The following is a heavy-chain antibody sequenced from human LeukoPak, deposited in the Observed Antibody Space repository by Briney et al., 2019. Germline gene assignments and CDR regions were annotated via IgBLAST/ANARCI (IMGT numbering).Heavy chain of an antibody. Sequence: GGSLRLSCAASGFTFSSYSMNWVRQAPGKGLEWVSYISSNSSGIYYADSVKGRFTISRDNAKNSLYLQMNSLRDEDTAVYYCARGFWSTSDYWGQGTLVTVSS. CDR2: ISSNSSGI. D-gene: IGHD3-3*01. J-gene: IGHJ4*02. CDR1: GFTFSSYS. CDR3: ARGFWSTSDY. V-gene: IGHV3-48*02.